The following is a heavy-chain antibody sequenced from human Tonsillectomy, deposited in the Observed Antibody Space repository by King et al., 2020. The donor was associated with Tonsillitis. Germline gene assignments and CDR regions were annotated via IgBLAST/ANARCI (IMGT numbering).Heavy chain of an antibody. V-gene: IGHV3-23*04. D-gene: IGHD3/OR15-3a*01. CDR3: AKDRRYDFWSGYCDY. Sequence: DEQLVQSGGGSVQPGGSLRLSCAASGFTFSSYAMSWVRQAPGKGLEWVSAISDSGDRTSYADSVKGRFTISRDNSKNTLDLQMNSLRAEDTALYYCAKDRRYDFWSGYCDYWGQGTLVTVSS. CDR1: GFTFSSYA. CDR2: ISDSGDRT. J-gene: IGHJ4*02.